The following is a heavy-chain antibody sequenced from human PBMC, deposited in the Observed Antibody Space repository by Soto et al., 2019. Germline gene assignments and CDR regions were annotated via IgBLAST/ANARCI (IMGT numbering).Heavy chain of an antibody. Sequence: SETLSLTCTVSGGCISSYYWSWIRQPPGKGLEWIGYIYYSGSTNYNPSLKSRVTISVDTSKNQFSLRLSSVTAADTAVYYCARDYTDRRTFDIWGRGTLVTVSS. J-gene: IGHJ3*02. V-gene: IGHV4-59*01. CDR3: ARDYTDRRTFDI. CDR2: IYYSGST. CDR1: GGCISSYY.